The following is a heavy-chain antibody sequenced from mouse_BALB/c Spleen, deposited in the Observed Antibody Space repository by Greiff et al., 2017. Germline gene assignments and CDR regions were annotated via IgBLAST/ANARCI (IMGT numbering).Heavy chain of an antibody. V-gene: IGHV5-4*02. J-gene: IGHJ4*01. Sequence: EVKLVESGGGLVKPGGSLKLSCAASGFTFSDYYMYWVRQTPEKRLEWVATISDGGSYTYYPDSVKGRFTISRDNAKNNLYLQMSSLKSEDTAMYYCARDLGYAMDYWGQGTSVTVSS. D-gene: IGHD4-1*01. CDR3: ARDLGYAMDY. CDR2: ISDGGSYT. CDR1: GFTFSDYY.